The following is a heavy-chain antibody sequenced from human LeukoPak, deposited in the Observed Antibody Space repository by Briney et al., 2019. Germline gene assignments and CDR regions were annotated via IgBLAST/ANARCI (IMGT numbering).Heavy chain of an antibody. CDR2: IYHSGST. Sequence: SETLSLTCTVSGYSISSGYYWGWIRQPPGKGLEWIGSIYHSGSTYYNPSLKSRVTISVDTSKNQFSLKLSSVTAADTAVYYCASALRYFDWLSSYFDYWGQGTLVTVSS. J-gene: IGHJ4*02. CDR1: GYSISSGYY. CDR3: ASALRYFDWLSSYFDY. V-gene: IGHV4-38-2*02. D-gene: IGHD3-9*01.